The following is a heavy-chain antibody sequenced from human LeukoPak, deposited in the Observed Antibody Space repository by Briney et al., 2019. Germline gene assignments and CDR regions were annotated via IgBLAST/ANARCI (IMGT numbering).Heavy chain of an antibody. V-gene: IGHV1-3*01. J-gene: IGHJ5*02. CDR3: ARGKFGESLYWFDP. CDR2: INAGNGNT. Sequence: ASVKVSCKASGYTFTSYAMHWVRQAPGQRLESMGWINAGNGNTEYSQNFQGRVTITRDTSASTAYIELSSLRSEDTAVYYCARGKFGESLYWFDPWGQGTLVTVSS. CDR1: GYTFTSYA. D-gene: IGHD3-10*01.